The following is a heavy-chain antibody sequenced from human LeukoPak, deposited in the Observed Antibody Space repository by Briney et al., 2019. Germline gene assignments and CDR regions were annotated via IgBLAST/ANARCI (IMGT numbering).Heavy chain of an antibody. CDR2: IYYSGST. Sequence: PSETLSLTCAVYGGSFSGYYWSWIRQPPGKGLEWIGYIYYSGSTNYNPSLKSRVTISVDTSKNQFSLKLSSVTAADTAVYYCASIPHYWGQGTLVTVSS. D-gene: IGHD2-21*01. V-gene: IGHV4-59*08. CDR3: ASIPHY. CDR1: GGSFSGYY. J-gene: IGHJ4*02.